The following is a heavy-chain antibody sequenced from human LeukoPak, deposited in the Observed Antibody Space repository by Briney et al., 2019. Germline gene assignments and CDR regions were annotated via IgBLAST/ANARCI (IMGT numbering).Heavy chain of an antibody. CDR1: GFTFTSSA. CDR3: AADMGALEYYYYYYMDV. D-gene: IGHD3-16*01. J-gene: IGHJ6*03. Sequence: SVKVSCKASGFTFTSSAVQWVRQARGQRLEWIGWIVVGSGNTNYAQKFQERVTITRDISTSTAYMELSSLRSEDTAVYYCAADMGALEYYYYYYMDVWGKGTTVTVSS. CDR2: IVVGSGNT. V-gene: IGHV1-58*01.